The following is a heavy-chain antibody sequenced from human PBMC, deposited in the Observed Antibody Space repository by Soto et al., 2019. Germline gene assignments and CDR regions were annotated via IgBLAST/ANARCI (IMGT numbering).Heavy chain of an antibody. CDR1: GFTVSSNY. V-gene: IGHV3-66*01. CDR2: LYSEDTT. D-gene: IGHD4-17*01. Sequence: EVQLVESGGGLVQPGGSLRLSCAASGFTVSSNYMSWVRQAPGKGLEWVSVLYSEDTTYYTDSWKGRFTTSRDNSKNTRYLQMNSLTVEDTAVYYCARVGEGYSDASDYWGQGTLVTVS. J-gene: IGHJ4*02. CDR3: ARVGEGYSDASDY.